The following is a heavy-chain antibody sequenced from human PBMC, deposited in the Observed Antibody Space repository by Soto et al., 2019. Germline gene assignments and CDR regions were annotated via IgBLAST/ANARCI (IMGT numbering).Heavy chain of an antibody. CDR1: GYTFTGYY. CDR3: ARDANWNGYYYGMDV. CDR2: INPNSGGT. J-gene: IGHJ6*02. V-gene: IGHV1-2*02. D-gene: IGHD1-20*01. Sequence: ASVKVCCKASGYTFTGYYMHWVRQAPGQGLEWMGWINPNSGGTNYAQKFQGRVTMTRDTSISTAYMELSRLRSDDTAVYYCARDANWNGYYYGMDVWAQGTTVTVSS.